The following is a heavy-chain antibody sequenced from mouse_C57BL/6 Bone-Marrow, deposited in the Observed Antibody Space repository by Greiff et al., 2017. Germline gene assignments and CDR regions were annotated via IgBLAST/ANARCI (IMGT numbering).Heavy chain of an antibody. V-gene: IGHV1-55*01. CDR2: IYPGSGST. CDR1: GYTFTSYW. Sequence: QVQLQQSGAELVKPGASVKMSCKASGYTFTSYWITWVKQRPGQGLEWIGDIYPGSGSTNYNEKFKSKATLTVDTSSSTAYMQLSSLTSEDSAVYYCARHGSRGDYFDYWGQGTTLTVSS. D-gene: IGHD1-1*01. J-gene: IGHJ2*01. CDR3: ARHGSRGDYFDY.